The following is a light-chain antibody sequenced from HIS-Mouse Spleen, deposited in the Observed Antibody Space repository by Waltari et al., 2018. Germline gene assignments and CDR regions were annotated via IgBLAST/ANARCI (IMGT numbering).Light chain of an antibody. V-gene: IGLV2-23*01. J-gene: IGLJ2*01. CDR3: CSYAGSSTLV. CDR2: EGS. Sequence: QSALTQPASVSGSPGQSITISCPGTISDVGSYNLVSWYQQHPGKAPKLMIYEGSKRPSGVSNRFSGSKSGNTASLTISGLQAEDEADYYCCSYAGSSTLVFGGGTKLTVL. CDR1: ISDVGSYNL.